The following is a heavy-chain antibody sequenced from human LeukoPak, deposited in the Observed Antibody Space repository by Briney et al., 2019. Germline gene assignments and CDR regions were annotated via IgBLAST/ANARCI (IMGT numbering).Heavy chain of an antibody. Sequence: SETLSLTCSVYGGSFSGYYCSSIRQPPGKGLEWIGEINHSGSTNYNPSLKSRVTISVGTSKNQFSLKLSSVTAADTAVYYCARTQHYDFWSGYCLFDYWGQGTLVTVSS. V-gene: IGHV4-34*01. CDR2: INHSGST. D-gene: IGHD3-3*01. CDR3: ARTQHYDFWSGYCLFDY. J-gene: IGHJ4*02. CDR1: GGSFSGYY.